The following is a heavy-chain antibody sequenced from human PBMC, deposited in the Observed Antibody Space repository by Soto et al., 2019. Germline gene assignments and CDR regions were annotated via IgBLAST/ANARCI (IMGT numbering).Heavy chain of an antibody. CDR1: GFTFINYA. D-gene: IGHD2-2*01. Sequence: EVQLLESGGGLVQPGGSLRLSCVGSGFTFINYAMNWVRQTPGKGMEWVSTISGGGDRAFDADSVKGRFTISRENSKNTVNLQMNSLRADDAAVYYCARKVLGSTSRPDWWYFDPWGRGTLVTVSS. J-gene: IGHJ2*01. CDR3: ARKVLGSTSRPDWWYFDP. V-gene: IGHV3-23*01. CDR2: ISGGGDRA.